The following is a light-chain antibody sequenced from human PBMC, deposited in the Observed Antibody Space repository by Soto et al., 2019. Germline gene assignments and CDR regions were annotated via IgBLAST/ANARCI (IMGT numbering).Light chain of an antibody. CDR3: QQYHHWPWT. CDR1: QRVNSH. CDR2: GAS. Sequence: PGERATLSCRASQRVNSHLAWYQLKPGQAPRLLISGASSRAPGIPDRFSANGSGTEFTLTISSLQSEDFAVYSCQQYHHWPWTFGQGTNVEIK. V-gene: IGKV3-15*01. J-gene: IGKJ1*01.